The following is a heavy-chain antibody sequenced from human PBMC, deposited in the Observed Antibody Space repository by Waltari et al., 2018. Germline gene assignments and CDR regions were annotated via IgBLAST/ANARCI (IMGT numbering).Heavy chain of an antibody. Sequence: QVQLVQSGAEVKKPGSSVKVSCKASGGTFSSYTISWVRQAPGQGLEWMGRIIPILGIANYAQKFQGRVTITADKTTSTAYMELSRLGSEDTAGYYCAGSIAVAGRRDGDVWGQGTTVTVSS. J-gene: IGHJ6*02. D-gene: IGHD6-19*01. CDR1: GGTFSSYT. CDR2: IIPILGIA. CDR3: AGSIAVAGRRDGDV. V-gene: IGHV1-69*02.